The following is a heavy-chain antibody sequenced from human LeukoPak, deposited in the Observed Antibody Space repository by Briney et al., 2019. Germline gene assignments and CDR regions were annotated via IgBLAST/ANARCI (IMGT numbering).Heavy chain of an antibody. D-gene: IGHD1-26*01. V-gene: IGHV3-11*01. J-gene: IGHJ4*02. CDR3: ARGGGGSLDY. Sequence: GGSLRLSCAASGFTFSDYYMTWVRQAPGKGLEWLSYISTSGSSIYYADSVKGRFTISRDNAKKSLYLQMNSLTAEDTAVYFCARGGGGSLDYWGQGILVSVSS. CDR1: GFTFSDYY. CDR2: ISTSGSSI.